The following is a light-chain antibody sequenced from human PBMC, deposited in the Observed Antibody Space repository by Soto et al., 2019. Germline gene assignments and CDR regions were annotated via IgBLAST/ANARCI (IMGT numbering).Light chain of an antibody. CDR2: AAS. CDR1: QSISSY. J-gene: IGKJ1*01. V-gene: IGKV1-39*01. CDR3: QHSYSTLWT. Sequence: DIQMTQSPSSLSASVGDRVTITCRASQSISSYLNWYQQKPGNAPTLLIYAASSLQSGVPSRFSGSGSGTDFTLTISSLQPEDFATYYCQHSYSTLWTFGQGTKVEIK.